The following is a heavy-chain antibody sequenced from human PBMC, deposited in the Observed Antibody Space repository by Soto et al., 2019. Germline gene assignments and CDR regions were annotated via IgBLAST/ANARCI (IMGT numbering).Heavy chain of an antibody. CDR1: GGSMSSSNW. CDR3: ARSEATALDY. V-gene: IGHV4-4*02. D-gene: IGHD1-26*01. J-gene: IGHJ4*02. Sequence: QVQLRESGPGLVKPSGTLSLTCIVSGGSMSSSNWWNWVRKPPGKGLEWIGETHHRGRTNYNPSLKSRVIISVDESKNHFSLKLSSVTAADTAVYYCARSEATALDYWGQGTLVTVSS. CDR2: THHRGRT.